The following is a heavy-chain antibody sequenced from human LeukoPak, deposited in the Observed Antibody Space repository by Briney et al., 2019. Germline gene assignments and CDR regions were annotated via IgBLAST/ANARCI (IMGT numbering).Heavy chain of an antibody. CDR3: ARAQGALDY. V-gene: IGHV3-23*01. J-gene: IGHJ4*02. Sequence: GGSLRLSCAASGFTITTYVVNGVRPAPGKGVEWVSGIGGGGTEYYADSVKGRFIISSDNSQNLVHLQMNSLTVEDTAVYYCARAQGALDYWGQGTMVTVSS. D-gene: IGHD1-26*01. CDR1: GFTITTYV. CDR2: IGGGGTE.